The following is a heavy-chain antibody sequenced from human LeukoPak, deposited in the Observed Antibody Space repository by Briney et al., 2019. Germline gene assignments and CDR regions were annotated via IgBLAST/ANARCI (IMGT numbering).Heavy chain of an antibody. D-gene: IGHD2-8*02. J-gene: IGHJ4*02. CDR3: ARGTGNSPANFDY. CDR1: GGSISSYY. V-gene: IGHV4-59*12. Sequence: PSETLSLTCTVSGGSISSYYWSWIRQPPGKGLEWIGYIYYSGSAFYNPSLKSRVTISVDTSKNQFSLRLSSVTAADTAVYYCARGTGNSPANFDYWGQGTLVTVSS. CDR2: IYYSGSA.